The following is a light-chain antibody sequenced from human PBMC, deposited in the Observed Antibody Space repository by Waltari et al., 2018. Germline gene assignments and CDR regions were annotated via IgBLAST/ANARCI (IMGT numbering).Light chain of an antibody. J-gene: IGKJ1*01. V-gene: IGKV1-39*01. CDR3: QQSYSTWT. CDR2: AAS. Sequence: DIQMTQSPSSLSASVGDRVTIPCRTSQRISSYLNWYQQKPGKAPKLLIYAASSLQSGVPSRFSGSGSGTDFTLTISSLQPEDFATYYCQQSYSTWTFGQGTKVEIK. CDR1: QRISSY.